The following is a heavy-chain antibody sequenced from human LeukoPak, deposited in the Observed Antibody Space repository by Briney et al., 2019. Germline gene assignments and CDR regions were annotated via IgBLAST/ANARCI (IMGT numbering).Heavy chain of an antibody. CDR1: GFTFSSYA. V-gene: IGHV3-30*04. J-gene: IGHJ4*02. Sequence: PGGSLRLSCAASGFTFSSYAMHWVRQAPGKGLEWVAVISYDGSNKYYADSVKGRFTISRDNSKNTLYLQMNSLRAEDTAVYYCARSRDVVVPAAPYWGQGTLVTVSS. D-gene: IGHD2-2*01. CDR2: ISYDGSNK. CDR3: ARSRDVVVPAAPY.